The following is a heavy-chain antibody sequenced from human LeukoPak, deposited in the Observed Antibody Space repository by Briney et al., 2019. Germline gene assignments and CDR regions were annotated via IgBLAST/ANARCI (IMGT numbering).Heavy chain of an antibody. V-gene: IGHV1-46*01. CDR1: GYTFTTYY. Sequence: ASVKVSCKASGYTFTTYYIHWVRHAPGQGLEWMGVISPTGGSTTYAQKFQGRVTMTRDTSTSTVYMELSSLISEDTAMYYCARRKGGSYVDYWGQGTLVTVSS. CDR3: ARRKGGSYVDY. CDR2: ISPTGGST. J-gene: IGHJ4*02. D-gene: IGHD3-16*01.